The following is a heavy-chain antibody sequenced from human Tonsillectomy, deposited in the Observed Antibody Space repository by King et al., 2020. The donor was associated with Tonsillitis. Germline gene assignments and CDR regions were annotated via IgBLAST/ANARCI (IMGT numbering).Heavy chain of an antibody. D-gene: IGHD3-9*01. Sequence: QLVQSGGGVVRPGGSLRLSCAASGFTFRDYGMSWVRQAPGKGLEWGSGINWKGDSISYTDSVKGRFTISRDNAKNSLYLQMNSLRAEDTALYYCARGFPYMDPDKPMDLWGQGTTVTVSS. CDR2: INWKGDSI. CDR1: GFTFRDYG. J-gene: IGHJ6*02. V-gene: IGHV3-20*04. CDR3: ARGFPYMDPDKPMDL.